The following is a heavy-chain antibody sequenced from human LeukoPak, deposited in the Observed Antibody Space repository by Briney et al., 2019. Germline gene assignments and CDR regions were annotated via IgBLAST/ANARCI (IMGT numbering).Heavy chain of an antibody. D-gene: IGHD6-13*01. J-gene: IGHJ4*02. V-gene: IGHV5-51*01. CDR2: IYPGDSDT. Sequence: GESLKISCAGSGYNFNTFWIGWVRQKPGEGLEWVGIIYPGDSDTKYSPAVQGQVTISDDKPITTAYLQWSSLKASDTAMYYCVRRRGSSWKGGFDYWGQGTLVTVSS. CDR1: GYNFNTFW. CDR3: VRRRGSSWKGGFDY.